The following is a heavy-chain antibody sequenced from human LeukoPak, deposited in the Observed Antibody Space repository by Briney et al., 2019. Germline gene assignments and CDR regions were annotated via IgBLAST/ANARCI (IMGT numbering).Heavy chain of an antibody. J-gene: IGHJ4*02. V-gene: IGHV4-61*01. Sequence: SETLSLTCTVSGGSVSSGSYYWSWIRQPPGKGLEWIGYIYYSGSTNYNPSLKSRVTISVDTSKNQFSLKLSSVTAADTAVYYCARVPSRRYFDYWGQGTLVTVSS. CDR3: ARVPSRRYFDY. CDR2: IYYSGST. CDR1: GGSVSSGSYY. D-gene: IGHD6-25*01.